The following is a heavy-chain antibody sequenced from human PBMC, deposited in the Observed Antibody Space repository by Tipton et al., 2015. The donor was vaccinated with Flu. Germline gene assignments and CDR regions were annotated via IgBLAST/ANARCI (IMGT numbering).Heavy chain of an antibody. CDR1: GDSMGSRYF. CDR2: IHYSGST. J-gene: IGHJ3*02. CDR3: ARDTGWGSSHASHGPHFDM. Sequence: TLSLTCSVSGDSMGSRYFWGWIRQPPGKGLEWIGNIHYSGSTNYNPSLKSRVTISVDTSKNQVSLKLRSVNAADTAIYYCARDTGWGSSHASHGPHFDMCGHGTMVTVSS. D-gene: IGHD2-21*01. V-gene: IGHV4-59*01.